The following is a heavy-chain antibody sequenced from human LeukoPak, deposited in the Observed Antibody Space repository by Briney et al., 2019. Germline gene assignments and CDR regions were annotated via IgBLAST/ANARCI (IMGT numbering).Heavy chain of an antibody. Sequence: PSETPSLTCAVYGGSFSGYYWSWIRQPPGKGLEWIGEINHSGSTNYNPSLKSRVTISVDTSKNQFSLKLSSVTAADTAVYYCARGGLLRGLTGTHGTDNYAQFFFDYWGQGTLVTVSS. CDR1: GGSFSGYY. CDR2: INHSGST. CDR3: ARGGLLRGLTGTHGTDNYAQFFFDY. D-gene: IGHD1-20*01. V-gene: IGHV4-34*01. J-gene: IGHJ4*02.